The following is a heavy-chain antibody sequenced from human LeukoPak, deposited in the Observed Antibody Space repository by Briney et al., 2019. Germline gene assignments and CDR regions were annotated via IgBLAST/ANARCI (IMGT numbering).Heavy chain of an antibody. CDR1: GYTFTSYG. V-gene: IGHV1-18*01. CDR3: AREGPAAPFDP. J-gene: IGHJ5*02. CDR2: ISAYNGNT. Sequence: ASVNVSCKASGYTFTSYGISWVRQAAGQGLEGMGWISAYNGNTNYAQKLQGRVTMTTDTSTSTAYMELRSLRSDDTAVYYCAREGPAAPFDPWGQGTLVTVSS. D-gene: IGHD2-2*01.